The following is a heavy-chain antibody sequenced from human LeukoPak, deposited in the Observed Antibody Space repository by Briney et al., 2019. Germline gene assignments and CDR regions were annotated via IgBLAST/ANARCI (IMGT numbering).Heavy chain of an antibody. CDR2: FDPEDGET. J-gene: IGHJ5*02. Sequence: ASVKVSCKVSGYTLTELSMHWVRQAPGKGLEWMGGFDPEDGETIYAQKFQGRVTMTEDTSTDTAYTELSSLRSEDTAVYYCATSPLTAPEPRRHADNWFDPWGQGTLVTVSS. CDR1: GYTLTELS. CDR3: ATSPLTAPEPRRHADNWFDP. V-gene: IGHV1-24*01. D-gene: IGHD1-14*01.